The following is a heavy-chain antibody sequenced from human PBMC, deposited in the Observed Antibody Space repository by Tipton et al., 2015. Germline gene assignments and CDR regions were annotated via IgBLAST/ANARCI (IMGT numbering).Heavy chain of an antibody. J-gene: IGHJ6*02. D-gene: IGHD5-24*01. Sequence: LRLSCSVSGDSVTSGSYYWSWIRQPPGKGLEWIGYISYTETSHYNPSLKSRVTISVDTSKNEFSLKLRSVTAADTAVYYCARDLEHGMDVWGHGTTVTVSS. V-gene: IGHV4-61*01. CDR3: ARDLEHGMDV. CDR1: GDSVTSGSYY. CDR2: ISYTETS.